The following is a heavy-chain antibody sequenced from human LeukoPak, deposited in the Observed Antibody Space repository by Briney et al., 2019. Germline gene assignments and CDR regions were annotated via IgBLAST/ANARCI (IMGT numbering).Heavy chain of an antibody. CDR2: ISGSGGST. Sequence: GGSLRLSCAASGFTFSSYAMSWVRQAPGKGLEWVSAISGSGGSTYYADSVKGRLTISRDNSKSTLYLQMNSLRAEDTAVYYCAKSAPVLRYFDSPNPRWGQGTLVTVSS. V-gene: IGHV3-23*01. J-gene: IGHJ4*02. CDR3: AKSAPVLRYFDSPNPR. CDR1: GFTFSSYA. D-gene: IGHD3-9*01.